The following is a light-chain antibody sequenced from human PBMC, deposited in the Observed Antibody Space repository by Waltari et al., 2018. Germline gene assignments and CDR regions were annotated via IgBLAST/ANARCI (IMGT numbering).Light chain of an antibody. V-gene: IGKV3-11*01. Sequence: IVLTQSAATLSLSPGERATLSCRASQSTSSYLAWYQQKPGQAPRLLICDGANRATGIPARFSGSGSKTDFTLTIASLEPEDSAVYYCQQSYNWPRTFGQGTKVEIK. CDR1: QSTSSY. CDR3: QQSYNWPRT. J-gene: IGKJ1*01. CDR2: DGA.